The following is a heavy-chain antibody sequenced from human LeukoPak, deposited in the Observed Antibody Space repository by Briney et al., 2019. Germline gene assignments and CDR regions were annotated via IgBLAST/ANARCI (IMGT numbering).Heavy chain of an antibody. D-gene: IGHD1-26*01. CDR1: GFTFNDYS. CDR2: ISGNSNYI. CDR3: ARDESGRRFDY. V-gene: IGHV3-21*01. J-gene: IGHJ4*02. Sequence: NPGGSLRLSCAASGFTFNDYSMNWVSQAPGKGLEWVSSISGNSNYIYYADSVKGRFTISRDNAKNSLYLHLNSLRGEDTAVYYCARDESGRRFDYWGQGTLVTVSS.